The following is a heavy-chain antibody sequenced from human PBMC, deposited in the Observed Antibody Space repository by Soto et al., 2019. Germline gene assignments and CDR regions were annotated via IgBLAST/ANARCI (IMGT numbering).Heavy chain of an antibody. D-gene: IGHD3-22*01. CDR1: GGSISSGDYY. Sequence: PSETLSLTCTVSGGSISSGDYYWSWIRQPPGKGLEWIGYVYYSGSTYYNPSLKSRVTISVDTSKNQFSLKLSSVTAADTAVYYCARVTRGAIYYYDSSGYFPFDYWGQGTLVTVSS. V-gene: IGHV4-30-4*01. CDR3: ARVTRGAIYYYDSSGYFPFDY. J-gene: IGHJ4*02. CDR2: VYYSGST.